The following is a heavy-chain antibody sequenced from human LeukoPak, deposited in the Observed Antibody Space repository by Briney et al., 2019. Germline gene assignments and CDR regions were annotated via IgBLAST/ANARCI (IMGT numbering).Heavy chain of an antibody. CDR1: GFTFSDYE. V-gene: IGHV3-48*03. J-gene: IGHJ4*02. Sequence: PGRSLRLSCAASGFTFSDYEMNWVRQAPGKGLEWVSYISSSGSTIYYADSVKGRFTISRDNAKNSLYLQMSSLRAEDTAVYYCAKAGAVVVVAAKYFDYWGQGTLVTVSS. CDR2: ISSSGSTI. D-gene: IGHD2-15*01. CDR3: AKAGAVVVVAAKYFDY.